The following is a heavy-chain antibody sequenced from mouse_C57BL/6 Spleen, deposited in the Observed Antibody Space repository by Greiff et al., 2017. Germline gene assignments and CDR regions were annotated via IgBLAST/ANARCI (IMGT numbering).Heavy chain of an antibody. V-gene: IGHV3-6*01. Sequence: EVQLQQSGPGLVKPSQSLSLTCSVTGYSITSGYYWNWIRQFPGNKLEWMGYISYDGSNNYNPSLKNRISITRDTSKNQFFLKLNSVTTEDTATYYCAREGSYAMDYWGQGTSVTVSS. CDR3: AREGSYAMDY. J-gene: IGHJ4*01. CDR2: ISYDGSN. CDR1: GYSITSGYY.